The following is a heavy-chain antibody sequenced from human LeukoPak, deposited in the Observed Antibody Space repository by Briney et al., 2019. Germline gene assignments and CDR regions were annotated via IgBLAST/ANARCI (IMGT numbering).Heavy chain of an antibody. CDR3: TRSGYRHPYHFDS. D-gene: IGHD3-3*01. J-gene: IGHJ4*02. V-gene: IGHV3-53*01. CDR2: LYTGGGT. Sequence: GESLRLSCVASGFSVRTTFMSWVRQAQGKGLQWVSVLYTGGGTDYADSVRGRFTISRDTSKNTLSLQMNSLRADDTAIYYCTRSGYRHPYHFDSWGQGTLVTVSS. CDR1: GFSVRTTF.